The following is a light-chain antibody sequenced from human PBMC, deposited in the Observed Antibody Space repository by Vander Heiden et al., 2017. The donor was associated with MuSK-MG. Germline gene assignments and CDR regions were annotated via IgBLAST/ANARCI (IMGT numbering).Light chain of an antibody. CDR3: RQGKLWPYT. CDR1: QSRVNSDGNTY. CDR2: EVS. V-gene: IGKV2-30*01. Sequence: VLTQSPLSLPVTLGQPASISCRSSQSRVNSDGNTYLNWFQQRPGQSPRRLIYEVSNRDSGVPDRFSGGGSGTDFTLKISRVEAEDVGVYYCRQGKLWPYTFGQGTKLEIK. J-gene: IGKJ2*01.